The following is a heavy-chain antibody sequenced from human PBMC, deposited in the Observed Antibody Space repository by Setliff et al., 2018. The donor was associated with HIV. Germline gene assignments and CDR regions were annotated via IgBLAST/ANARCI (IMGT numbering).Heavy chain of an antibody. V-gene: IGHV3-7*03. CDR3: ARAYYHHSGAYWSTDYYYSYIDV. D-gene: IGHD3-22*01. J-gene: IGHJ6*03. CDR2: IKQDGSEK. CDR1: GFTFSDYW. Sequence: PGGSLRLSCAASGFTFSDYWMTWVRQAPGKGLEWVANIKQDGSEKYCVDSVKGRFTISRDNAKNSLYLQMNSLGAEDTAVYYCARAYYHHSGAYWSTDYYYSYIDVWGKGTTVTVSS.